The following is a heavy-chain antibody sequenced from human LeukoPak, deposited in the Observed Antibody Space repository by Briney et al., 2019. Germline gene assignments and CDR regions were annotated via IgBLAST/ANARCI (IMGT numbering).Heavy chain of an antibody. Sequence: PSQTLSLTCTVSGGSISSGGYYWSWIRQHPGKGLEWIGYIYYSGSTNYNPSLKSRVTISVDKSKNQFSLKLSSVTAADTAVYYCARVGSGNSFAFDIWGQGTMVTVSS. CDR2: IYYSGST. J-gene: IGHJ3*02. CDR1: GGSISSGGYY. CDR3: ARVGSGNSFAFDI. D-gene: IGHD4-23*01. V-gene: IGHV4-31*03.